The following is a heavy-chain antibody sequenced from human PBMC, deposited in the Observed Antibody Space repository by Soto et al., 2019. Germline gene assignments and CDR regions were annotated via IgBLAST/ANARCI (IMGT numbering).Heavy chain of an antibody. J-gene: IGHJ6*02. CDR3: MAPPYYYYGMDV. Sequence: TGGSLRLSCAASGFTFSSYAMHWVRQAPGKGLEWVAVISYDGSNKYYADSVKGRFTISRDNSKNTLYLQMNSLRAEDTAVYYCMAPPYYYYGMDVWGQGTTVTVSS. CDR2: ISYDGSNK. CDR1: GFTFSSYA. V-gene: IGHV3-30-3*01.